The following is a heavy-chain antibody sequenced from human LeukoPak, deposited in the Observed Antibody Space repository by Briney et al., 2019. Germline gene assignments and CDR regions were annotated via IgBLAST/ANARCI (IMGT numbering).Heavy chain of an antibody. D-gene: IGHD2-2*02. J-gene: IGHJ4*02. CDR3: AKAGHYNFDY. CDR2: IRPVVDDK. CDR1: GFDLGGSW. V-gene: IGHV3-7*04. Sequence: GGSLRLSCAASGFDLGGSWMTWVRQAPGKGLEWVANIRPVVDDKHYVDSVRGRFTISRDNAKKSVSLEMNNLRAEDTAVYYCAKAGHYNFDYWGQGTPVTVSS.